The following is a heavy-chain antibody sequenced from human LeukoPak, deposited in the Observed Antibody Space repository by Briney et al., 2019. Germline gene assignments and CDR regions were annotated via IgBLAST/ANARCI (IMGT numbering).Heavy chain of an antibody. CDR3: ARDWVYKIDY. V-gene: IGHV3-53*01. Sequence: GGSLRLSCAVSGFTVSNNYMSWVRQAPGKGLEWVSLMHGGGGTYYTDSVMGRFSISRDNAKNTLTLQMNSLRVEDTAVYFCARDWVYKIDYWGRGTLVTVSS. CDR1: GFTVSNNY. D-gene: IGHD5-24*01. J-gene: IGHJ4*02. CDR2: MHGGGGT.